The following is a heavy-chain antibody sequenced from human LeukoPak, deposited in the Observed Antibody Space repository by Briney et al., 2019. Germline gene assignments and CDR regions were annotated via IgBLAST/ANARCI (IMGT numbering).Heavy chain of an antibody. J-gene: IGHJ4*02. CDR3: ARPPSRGYSSSFEY. Sequence: ESLKTSCKSSGYSFPTYWIAWVRQMPGKGLEWMGIIYPDESNIRYSPSFQGQVTISADKSISTAYLQWSSLKASDTAMYYCARPPSRGYSSSFEYWGQGTLVTVSS. CDR1: GYSFPTYW. D-gene: IGHD2-2*03. V-gene: IGHV5-51*01. CDR2: IYPDESNI.